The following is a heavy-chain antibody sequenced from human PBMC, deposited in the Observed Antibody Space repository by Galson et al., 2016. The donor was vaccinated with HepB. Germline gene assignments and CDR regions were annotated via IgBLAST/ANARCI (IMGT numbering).Heavy chain of an antibody. CDR2: IKQDESET. J-gene: IGHJ4*02. Sequence: LRLSCAAWKITMSKYWMSWVRQAPGEGVEWVANIKQDESETYYVDSVKGRFVISRDNDKNSVYLEMNNVRAEDTAVYYCARVCRDCGDSGYRPFDSWGQGTLVTVAA. V-gene: IGHV3-7*01. D-gene: IGHD2-21*01. CDR1: KITMSKYW. CDR3: ARVCRDCGDSGYRPFDS.